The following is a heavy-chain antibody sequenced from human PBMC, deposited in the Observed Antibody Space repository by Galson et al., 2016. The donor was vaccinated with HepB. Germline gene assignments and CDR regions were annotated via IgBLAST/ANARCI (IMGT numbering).Heavy chain of an antibody. CDR2: IRSKIDGETT. J-gene: IGHJ4*02. CDR3: TTEYSDYLRRYYFDY. CDR1: GFTFSNAW. D-gene: IGHD4-11*01. Sequence: SLRLSCAATGFTFSNAWMTWVRLAPGKGLEWVGRIRSKIDGETTDYAAPVKGRMTISRDDSKNTLYLQMNSLKIEDTAVYYCTTEYSDYLRRYYFDYWGQGTLVTVSS. V-gene: IGHV3-15*01.